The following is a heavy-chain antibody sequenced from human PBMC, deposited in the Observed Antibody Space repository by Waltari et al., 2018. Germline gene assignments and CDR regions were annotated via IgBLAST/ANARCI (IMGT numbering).Heavy chain of an antibody. D-gene: IGHD6-13*01. CDR3: ARHAAAAGTGVPNWFDP. J-gene: IGHJ5*02. V-gene: IGHV4-39*01. Sequence: QLQLQESGPGLVKPSETLSLTCTVSGGSISSSSYYWGWIRQPPGKGLEWIGSIYYSGSTSYNPSLKSRVTISVDTSKNQFSLKLSSVTAADTAVYYCARHAAAAGTGVPNWFDPWGQGTLVTVSS. CDR2: IYYSGST. CDR1: GGSISSSSYY.